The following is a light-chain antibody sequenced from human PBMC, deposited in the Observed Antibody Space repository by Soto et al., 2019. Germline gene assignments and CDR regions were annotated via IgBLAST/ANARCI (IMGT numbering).Light chain of an antibody. CDR3: QDYNGAPYT. CDR1: QGIRNS. V-gene: IGKV1-27*01. Sequence: DIQMTQSPSSLSASVGDRVTITCRASQGIRNSLAWYQQKPGKVPKLLISAAFTLQSGVPSRFSGSGSGTDFTLTISSLQPEDVATYYCQDYNGAPYTFGPGTKVDIK. J-gene: IGKJ3*01. CDR2: AAF.